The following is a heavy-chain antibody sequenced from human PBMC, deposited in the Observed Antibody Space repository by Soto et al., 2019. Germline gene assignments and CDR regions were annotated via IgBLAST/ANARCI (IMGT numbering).Heavy chain of an antibody. Sequence: PGESLKISCKTSGYSFTNYWMVWVRQMPGKGLEWMGIIYPGDSDTRYHPSFRGQVTISADKSITTAYLQWSSLRASDTAIYYCVRQQAGYFDYWGQGTLVTVSS. J-gene: IGHJ4*02. CDR2: IYPGDSDT. CDR1: GYSFTNYW. V-gene: IGHV5-51*01. CDR3: VRQQAGYFDY. D-gene: IGHD3-22*01.